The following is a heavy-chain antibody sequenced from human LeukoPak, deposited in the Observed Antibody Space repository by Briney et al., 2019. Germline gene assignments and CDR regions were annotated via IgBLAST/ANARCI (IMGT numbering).Heavy chain of an antibody. Sequence: KSSETLSLTCTVSGGSISSYYWSWIRQPAGKGLEWIGRIYTSGSTNYNPSLKSRVTMSVDTSKNQFSLKLSSVTAADTAVYYWARDGPYCSGGSCYSFPDYWGQGTLVTVSS. V-gene: IGHV4-4*07. CDR3: ARDGPYCSGGSCYSFPDY. CDR2: IYTSGST. D-gene: IGHD2-15*01. J-gene: IGHJ4*02. CDR1: GGSISSYY.